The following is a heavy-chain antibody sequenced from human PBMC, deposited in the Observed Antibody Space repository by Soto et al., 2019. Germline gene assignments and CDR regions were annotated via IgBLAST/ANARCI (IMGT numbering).Heavy chain of an antibody. V-gene: IGHV4-31*03. CDR2: IYYSGST. CDR3: ARDSFRAHGSGSYLSFDY. Sequence: PSETLSLTCTVSGGSISSGGYYWSWIRQHPGKGLEWIGYIYYSGSTYYNPSLKSRVTISVDTSKNQFSLKLSSVTAADTAVYYCARDSFRAHGSGSYLSFDYWGQGTLVTVSS. J-gene: IGHJ4*02. D-gene: IGHD3-10*01. CDR1: GGSISSGGYY.